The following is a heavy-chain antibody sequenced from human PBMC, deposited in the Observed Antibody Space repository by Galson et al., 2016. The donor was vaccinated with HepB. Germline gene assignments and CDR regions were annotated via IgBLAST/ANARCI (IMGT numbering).Heavy chain of an antibody. CDR2: INPSAGST. V-gene: IGHV1-46*01. CDR3: ARGPVGAMSLYYFDY. CDR1: GYTFTNYN. Sequence: SVKVSCKASGYTFTNYNMHWVRQAPGQGLEWMGIINPSAGSTSYAQKFQGRVTMTRDTSTSTVYMELSSLRTEDTAVYYCARGPVGAMSLYYFDYWGQGTLVTVSS. J-gene: IGHJ4*02. D-gene: IGHD1-26*01.